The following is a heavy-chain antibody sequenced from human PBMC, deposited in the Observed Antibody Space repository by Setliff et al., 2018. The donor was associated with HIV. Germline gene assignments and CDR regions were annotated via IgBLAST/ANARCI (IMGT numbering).Heavy chain of an antibody. CDR3: ARDGCSSTSGYGVYYYYGMDV. CDR1: GGTFSSYA. D-gene: IGHD2-2*01. Sequence: SVKVSCKASGGTFSSYAISWVRQAPGQGLEWMGGIIPIFGTANYAQKFQGRVTITADESTSTAYMELSSLRSEDTAVYYCARDGCSSTSGYGVYYYYGMDVWGQGTTVTVSS. V-gene: IGHV1-69*13. J-gene: IGHJ6*02. CDR2: IIPIFGTA.